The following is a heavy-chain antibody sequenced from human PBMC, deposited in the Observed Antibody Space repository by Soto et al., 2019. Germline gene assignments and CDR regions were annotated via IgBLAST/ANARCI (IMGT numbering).Heavy chain of an antibody. V-gene: IGHV3-48*02. Sequence: LRICRASCRVTVISYSINLELKTTGKGLEWVSYIAYDGSVIYYRDSVKGRFTISRDNAKNSLYIQMDSLRDEDSFLYYCARDQASGWDNDCWG. CDR3: ARDQASGWDNDC. CDR1: RVTVISYS. J-gene: IGHJ4*01. D-gene: IGHD6-19*01. CDR2: IAYDGSVI.